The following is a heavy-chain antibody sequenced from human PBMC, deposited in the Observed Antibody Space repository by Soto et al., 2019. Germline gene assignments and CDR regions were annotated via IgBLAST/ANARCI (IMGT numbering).Heavy chain of an antibody. J-gene: IGHJ4*02. V-gene: IGHV3-48*02. CDR2: ITSSSSTI. D-gene: IGHD5-18*01. Sequence: EVQLVESGGGLVQPGGSLRLSCAASGFTFSSYSMTWVRQAPGKGLEWVSYITSSSSTIYYADSVKGRFTISRDNAKNSLYLHMNSLRDDDTAVYYCARDSGYSYCPIDYCGQGPLVTVSS. CDR3: ARDSGYSYCPIDY. CDR1: GFTFSSYS.